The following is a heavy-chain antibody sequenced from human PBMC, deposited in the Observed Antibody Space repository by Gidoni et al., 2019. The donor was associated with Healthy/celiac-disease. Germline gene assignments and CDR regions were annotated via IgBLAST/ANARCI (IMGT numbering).Heavy chain of an antibody. D-gene: IGHD6-13*01. CDR2: IYPGDSDT. V-gene: IGHV5-51*01. CDR1: GYSFTSYW. Sequence: EVQLVQSGAEVKKPGESLKISCTGSGYSFTSYWIGWVRQMPGKGLEWMGIIYPGDSDTRYSPSFQGQVTISADKSISTAYLQWSSLKASDTAMYYCARREIDSSSWYMAEYFQHWGQGTLVTVSS. J-gene: IGHJ1*01. CDR3: ARREIDSSSWYMAEYFQH.